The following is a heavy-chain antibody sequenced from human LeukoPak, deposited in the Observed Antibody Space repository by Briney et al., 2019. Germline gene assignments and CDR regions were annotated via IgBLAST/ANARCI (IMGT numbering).Heavy chain of an antibody. D-gene: IGHD1-26*01. V-gene: IGHV3-74*01. CDR3: ASALGGQGGH. CDR2: IKSDGSST. J-gene: IGHJ4*02. CDR1: GFSFSRYW. Sequence: PGGSLRLSCAASGFSFSRYWMHWVRQGPGKGLVWVSLIKSDGSSTNCADSVKGRFTISRDNAKNTLFLQMNSLRADDTAVYYCASALGGQGGHWGQGTLVTVAS.